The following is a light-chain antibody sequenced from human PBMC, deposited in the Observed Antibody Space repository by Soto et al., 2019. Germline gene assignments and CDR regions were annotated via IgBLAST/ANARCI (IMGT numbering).Light chain of an antibody. CDR1: QRISSW. J-gene: IGKJ1*01. V-gene: IGKV1-5*03. CDR3: QLYNSPPWT. Sequence: DIQMTQSPSTLSASVGDRVTITCRASQRISSWLAWYQQRPGKVPRLLIYNASTLESGFPSRFSGSESGTEFTLTISSLQPDDCATYYCQLYNSPPWTFGQGTKVEIK. CDR2: NAS.